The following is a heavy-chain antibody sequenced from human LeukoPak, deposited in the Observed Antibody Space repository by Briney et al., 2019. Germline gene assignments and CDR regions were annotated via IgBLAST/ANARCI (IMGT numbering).Heavy chain of an antibody. CDR2: IYYSGST. CDR1: GGSISSSSYY. D-gene: IGHD2-2*01. CDR3: ARGEMDCGSTSCYVYYFDY. Sequence: PSETLSLTCTVSGGSISSSSYYWGWIRQPPGKGLEWIGSIYYSGSTYYNPSLKSRVTISVDTSKNQFSLKLSSVTAADTAVYYCARGEMDCGSTSCYVYYFDYWGQGTLVTVSS. J-gene: IGHJ4*02. V-gene: IGHV4-39*01.